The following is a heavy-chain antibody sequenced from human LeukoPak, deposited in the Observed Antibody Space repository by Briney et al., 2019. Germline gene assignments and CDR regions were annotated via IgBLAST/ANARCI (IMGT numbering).Heavy chain of an antibody. CDR3: ARVAPVDTIFGVVIERRYDAFDI. CDR2: IYYSGST. V-gene: IGHV4-59*01. Sequence: SETLSLTCTVSGGSISSYYWSWIRQPPGKGLEWIGYIYYSGSTNYNPSLKSRVTISVDTSKNQFSLKLSSVTAADTAVYYCARVAPVDTIFGVVIERRYDAFDIWGQGTMLTVSS. D-gene: IGHD3-3*01. CDR1: GGSISSYY. J-gene: IGHJ3*02.